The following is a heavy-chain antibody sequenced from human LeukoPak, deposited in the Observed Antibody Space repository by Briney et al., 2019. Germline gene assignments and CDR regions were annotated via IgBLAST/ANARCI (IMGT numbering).Heavy chain of an antibody. V-gene: IGHV4-39*01. D-gene: IGHD2-15*01. J-gene: IGHJ4*02. CDR1: GGSISSSSYY. CDR2: IYYSGST. CDR3: AESYCSGGSCYSPFDY. Sequence: SETLSLTCTVSGGSISSSSYYWGWIRQPPGKGLEWIGSIYYSGSTYYNPSLKSRVTISVDTSKNQFSLKLSSVTAADTAVYYCAESYCSGGSCYSPFDYWGQGTLVTVSS.